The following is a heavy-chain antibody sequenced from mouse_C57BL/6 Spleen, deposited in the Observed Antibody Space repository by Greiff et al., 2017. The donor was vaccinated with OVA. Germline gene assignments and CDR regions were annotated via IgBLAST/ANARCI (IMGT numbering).Heavy chain of an antibody. CDR2: IDPSDSYT. CDR1: GYTFTSYW. Sequence: VQLQQSGAELVMPGASVKLSCKASGYTFTSYWMHWVKQRPGQGLEWIGEIDPSDSYTNYNQKFKGKSTLTVDKSSSTAYMQLSSLTSEDSAVYYCARSLDSSGYWGQGTTLTVSS. V-gene: IGHV1-69*01. CDR3: ARSLDSSGY. J-gene: IGHJ2*01. D-gene: IGHD3-2*01.